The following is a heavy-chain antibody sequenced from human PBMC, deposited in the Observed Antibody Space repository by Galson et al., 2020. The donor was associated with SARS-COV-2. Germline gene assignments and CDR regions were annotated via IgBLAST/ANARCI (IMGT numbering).Heavy chain of an antibody. CDR1: GYTFTGYY. J-gene: IGHJ4*02. Sequence: ASVKVSCKASGYTFTGYYMHWVRQAPGQGLEWMGWINPNSGGTNYAQKFQGRVTMTRDTSISTAYMELSRLRSDDTAVYYCATHLAYCGGDCSPVDYWGQGTLVTVSS. D-gene: IGHD2-21*02. CDR3: ATHLAYCGGDCSPVDY. CDR2: INPNSGGT. V-gene: IGHV1-2*02.